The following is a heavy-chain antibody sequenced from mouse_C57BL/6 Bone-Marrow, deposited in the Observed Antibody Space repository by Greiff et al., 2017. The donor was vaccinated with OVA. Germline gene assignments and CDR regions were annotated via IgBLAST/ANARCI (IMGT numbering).Heavy chain of an antibody. CDR3: ARCFYDGYFHYYAMDY. CDR1: GFNIKDYY. D-gene: IGHD2-3*01. Sequence: EVQGVESGAELVKPGASVKLSCTASGFNIKDYYMHWVKQRTEQGLEWIGRIDPEDGETKYAPKFQGKATITADTSSNTAYLQLSSLTSEDTAVYYCARCFYDGYFHYYAMDYWGQGTSVTVSS. CDR2: IDPEDGET. V-gene: IGHV14-2*01. J-gene: IGHJ4*01.